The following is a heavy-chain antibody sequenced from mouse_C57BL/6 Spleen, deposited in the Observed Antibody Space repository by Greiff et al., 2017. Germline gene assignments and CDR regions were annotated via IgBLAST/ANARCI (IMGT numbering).Heavy chain of an antibody. D-gene: IGHD2-4*01. CDR3: ARGDYDYDGY. V-gene: IGHV1-55*01. J-gene: IGHJ2*01. CDR2: IYPGSGST. CDR1: GYTFTSYW. Sequence: QVQLQQPGAELVKPGASVKMSCKASGYTFTSYWITWVKQRPGQGLEWIGDIYPGSGSTNYNEKFKSKATLTVDTSSSTAYMQLSSLTSEGAAVYYCARGDYDYDGYWGQGTTLTVSS.